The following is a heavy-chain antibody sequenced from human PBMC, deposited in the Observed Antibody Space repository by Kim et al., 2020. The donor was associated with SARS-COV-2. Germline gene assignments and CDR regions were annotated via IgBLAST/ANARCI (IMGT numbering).Heavy chain of an antibody. CDR1: GFTFSSYA. Sequence: GGSLRLSCAASGFTFSSYAMSWVRQAPGKGLEYVSIITNNGGSTNYADSVKGRFTISRDNSKNTLFLQMNSLRADDTAVYYCASNWNFDYWGQGTLVTVS. CDR2: ITNNGGST. J-gene: IGHJ4*02. D-gene: IGHD1-1*01. CDR3: ASNWNFDY. V-gene: IGHV3-23*01.